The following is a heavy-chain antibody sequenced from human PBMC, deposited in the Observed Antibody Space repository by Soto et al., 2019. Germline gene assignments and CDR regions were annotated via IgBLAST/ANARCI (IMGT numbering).Heavy chain of an antibody. D-gene: IGHD3-10*01. V-gene: IGHV4-31*03. Sequence: SETLSLTCTVSGDSITSGGYYWSWLRQPPGKGLEWIGYIYHSGGASYNPSLRGRAVISIDTSKNQFSLRLNAVTAADTATYYCARDYYGAGSQYYYYGMEVCGQGTTVTISS. CDR1: GDSITSGGYY. CDR2: IYHSGGA. CDR3: ARDYYGAGSQYYYYGMEV. J-gene: IGHJ6*02.